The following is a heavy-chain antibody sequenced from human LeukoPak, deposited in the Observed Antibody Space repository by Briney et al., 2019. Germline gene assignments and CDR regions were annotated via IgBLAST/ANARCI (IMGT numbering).Heavy chain of an antibody. Sequence: GGSLRLSCAASGFTFSSYGMSWVRQAPGKGLEWVSAISGSGDNTHYADSVKGRFTISRDNSKNTLYLQMNSLRAEDTAVYYCAKDRGAYGSGSYYSFDYWGQGTLVTVSS. CDR1: GFTFSSYG. D-gene: IGHD3-10*01. J-gene: IGHJ4*02. V-gene: IGHV3-23*01. CDR3: AKDRGAYGSGSYYSFDY. CDR2: ISGSGDNT.